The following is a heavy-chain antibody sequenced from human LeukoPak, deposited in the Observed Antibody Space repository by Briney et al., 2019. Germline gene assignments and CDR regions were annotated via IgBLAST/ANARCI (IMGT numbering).Heavy chain of an antibody. CDR1: GFTFSSYW. V-gene: IGHV3-66*02. CDR3: ARDHYDFWSGYRIDY. J-gene: IGHJ4*02. CDR2: IYSGGST. D-gene: IGHD3-3*01. Sequence: GGSLRLSCAASGFTFSSYWMHWVRQAPGKGLEWVSVIYSGGSTYYADSVKGRFTTSRDNSKNTLYLQMNSLRAEDTAVYYCARDHYDFWSGYRIDYWGQGTLVTVSS.